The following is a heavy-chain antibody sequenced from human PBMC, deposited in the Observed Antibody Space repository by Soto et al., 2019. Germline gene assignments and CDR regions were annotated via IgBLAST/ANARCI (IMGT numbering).Heavy chain of an antibody. CDR2: LWSDGIKT. J-gene: IGHJ4*02. Sequence: PGGSLRLSCTASGFSLSRHGLHWVRQAPGKGLEWVAGLWSDGIKTSYTYSVKGRFTISRDTSKNMLYLQMNSLGAEDTAVYYCARDLNYWSLLIDHWGQGTLVTVSS. D-gene: IGHD2-8*02. CDR3: ARDLNYWSLLIDH. CDR1: GFSLSRHG. V-gene: IGHV3-33*01.